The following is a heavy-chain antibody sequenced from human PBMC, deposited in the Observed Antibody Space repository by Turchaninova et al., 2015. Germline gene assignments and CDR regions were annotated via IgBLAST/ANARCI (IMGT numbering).Heavy chain of an antibody. D-gene: IGHD5-18*01. J-gene: IGHJ4*02. Sequence: QVQLVQSGAEMKKPGASVEGSCKASGYTFTDYYIHWVRQAPGPGLEWMGRIYPSSGATNYAQKFQGRVTMTRDTSISTVYLELSRLRSDDTAVYFCARGPEYSYGIIDSWGQGTLVPVSS. V-gene: IGHV1-2*06. CDR2: IYPSSGAT. CDR3: ARGPEYSYGIIDS. CDR1: GYTFTDYY.